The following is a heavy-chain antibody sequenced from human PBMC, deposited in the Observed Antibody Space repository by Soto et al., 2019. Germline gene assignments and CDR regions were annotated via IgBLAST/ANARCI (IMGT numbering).Heavy chain of an antibody. J-gene: IGHJ5*02. CDR1: GYIFTTYW. CDR2: IYPGDSDT. Sequence: GESLKISCKGSGYIFTTYWIGWVRQMPGEGLEWMGIIYPGDSDTRYSPSFQGQVTISADKSISTAYLQWSNLKASETAIYYCARRHTSSSGEWFDPWGQGTLVTVSS. D-gene: IGHD6-6*01. V-gene: IGHV5-51*01. CDR3: ARRHTSSSGEWFDP.